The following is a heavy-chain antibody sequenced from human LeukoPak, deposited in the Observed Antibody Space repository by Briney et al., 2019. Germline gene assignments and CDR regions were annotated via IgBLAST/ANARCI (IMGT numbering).Heavy chain of an antibody. CDR1: GFTFSSYA. Sequence: GGSLRLSCAASGFTFSSYAMSWVRQAPGKGLEWVSGINWNSGIIDYADSVRGRFTISRDNAKNSLYLQMNSLRAEDTAFYYCARGVLIDYQFYYMDVWGKGTTVTISS. CDR2: INWNSGII. J-gene: IGHJ6*03. CDR3: ARGVLIDYQFYYMDV. D-gene: IGHD4/OR15-4a*01. V-gene: IGHV3-9*01.